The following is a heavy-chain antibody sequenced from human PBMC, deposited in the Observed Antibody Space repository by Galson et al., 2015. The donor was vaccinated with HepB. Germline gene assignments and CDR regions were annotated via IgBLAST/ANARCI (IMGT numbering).Heavy chain of an antibody. V-gene: IGHV3-30*18. Sequence: SLRLSCAASGFTISSYVMHWVRQAPGKGLEWVAVISYDGSNEYYADSVRGRFTISRDNSKNTLYLRMNSLRAEDTAVYYCAKSRVVRGVYNWFDPWGQGTLVTVSS. CDR1: GFTISSYV. CDR3: AKSRVVRGVYNWFDP. CDR2: ISYDGSNE. D-gene: IGHD3-10*01. J-gene: IGHJ5*02.